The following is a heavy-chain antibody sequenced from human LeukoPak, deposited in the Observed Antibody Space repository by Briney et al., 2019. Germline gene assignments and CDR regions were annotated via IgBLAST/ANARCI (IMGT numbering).Heavy chain of an antibody. CDR3: AKDPWGIGPAFEI. CDR1: GFTFTSHA. V-gene: IGHV3-23*01. J-gene: IGHJ3*02. Sequence: GGSLRLSCAASGFTFTSHAMSWVRPAPGKGLEWVSVINSGGGDTYYAGSVKGRFTISRDNSKSTLYLQMNSLRADDTALYYCAKDPWGIGPAFEIWGQGTMVTVSS. CDR2: INSGGGDT. D-gene: IGHD3-16*01.